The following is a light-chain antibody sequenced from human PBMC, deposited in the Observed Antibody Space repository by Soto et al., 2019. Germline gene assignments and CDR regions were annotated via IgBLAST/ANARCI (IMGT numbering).Light chain of an antibody. J-gene: IGLJ3*02. CDR2: EVS. Sequence: QSVLTQPASVSGSPGQSITISCTGTSSDVGGYNSVSWYQQHPGKALKLVIFEVSNRPSGTSNRFSGSKSVNTASLTISGLQAEDEADYYCASYTTTSTWVFGGGTKLTVL. CDR1: SSDVGGYNS. CDR3: ASYTTTSTWV. V-gene: IGLV2-14*01.